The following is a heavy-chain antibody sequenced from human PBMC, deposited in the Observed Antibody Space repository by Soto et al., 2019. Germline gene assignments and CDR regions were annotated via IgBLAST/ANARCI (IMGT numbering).Heavy chain of an antibody. Sequence: ASVKFSCKSSGYTFTNYGIGWVRQAPGQGLEWMGWISPYNGNTNYAQNLQGRVTMTTDTSTSTAYMELTSLRSDDTAVYYCATSYDSGVDTLGQGTVVTVSP. CDR3: ATSYDSGVDT. J-gene: IGHJ5*02. D-gene: IGHD5-12*01. CDR2: ISPYNGNT. CDR1: GYTFTNYG. V-gene: IGHV1-18*04.